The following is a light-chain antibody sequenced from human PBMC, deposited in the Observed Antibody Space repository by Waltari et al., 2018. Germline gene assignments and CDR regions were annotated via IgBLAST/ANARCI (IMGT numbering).Light chain of an antibody. CDR1: VLANKY. V-gene: IGLV3-27*01. CDR3: YSVSANSWV. J-gene: IGLJ3*02. Sequence: SYELTQPSSVSLSPGQTANITCPGTVLANKYGRWPQQQPGQAPILLNYSDNARPSGIPERFSGSSSGTTVTLTISGAHVEDEADYYCYSVSANSWVFGGGTRLTVL. CDR2: SDN.